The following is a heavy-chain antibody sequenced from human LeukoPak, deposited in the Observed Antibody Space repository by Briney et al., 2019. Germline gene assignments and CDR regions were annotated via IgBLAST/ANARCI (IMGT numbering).Heavy chain of an antibody. CDR2: VSYDETNK. Sequence: PGGSLRLSCAASGFTFSTYGMTWVRQAPGKGLEWVAVVSYDETNKYYADSVKGRFTISRDNSKNTVYLQMSSLRAEDTAMYYCARAFGCSGTSCHARWGYYYYAMDVWGQGTTVTVSS. CDR1: GFTFSTYG. D-gene: IGHD2-2*01. V-gene: IGHV3-30*03. CDR3: ARAFGCSGTSCHARWGYYYYAMDV. J-gene: IGHJ6*02.